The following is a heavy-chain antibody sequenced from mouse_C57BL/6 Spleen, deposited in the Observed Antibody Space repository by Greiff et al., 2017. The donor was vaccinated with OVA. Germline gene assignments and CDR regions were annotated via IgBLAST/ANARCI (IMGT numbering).Heavy chain of an antibody. CDR1: GFTFSDYY. CDR2: INYDGSST. D-gene: IGHD2-4*01. J-gene: IGHJ4*01. CDR3: ARDFGDYEDYAMDY. V-gene: IGHV5-16*01. Sequence: EVKVVESEGGLVQPGSSMKLSCTASGFTFSDYYMAWVRQVPEKGLEWVANINYDGSSTYYLDSLKSRFIISRDNAKNILYLQMSSLKSEDTATYYCARDFGDYEDYAMDYWGQGTSVTVSS.